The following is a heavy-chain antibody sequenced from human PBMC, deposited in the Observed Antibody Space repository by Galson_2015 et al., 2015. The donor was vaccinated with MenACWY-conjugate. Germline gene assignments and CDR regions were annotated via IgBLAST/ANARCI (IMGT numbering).Heavy chain of an antibody. V-gene: IGHV1-24*01. CDR1: GYTLTDLS. J-gene: IGHJ4*02. CDR2: FDPEDGET. CDR3: AKWAGRSGDDAVTRPFDH. D-gene: IGHD5-12*01. Sequence: SVKVSCKVSGYTLTDLSIHWVRQAPGKGLEWMGGFDPEDGETIYAQKLKGRVTMTEDISTDTAYMELSSLRPEDTSVYYCAKWAGRSGDDAVTRPFDHWGQGTLVTVSS.